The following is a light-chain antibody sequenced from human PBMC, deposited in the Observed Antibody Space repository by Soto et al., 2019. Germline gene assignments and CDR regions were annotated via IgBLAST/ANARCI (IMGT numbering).Light chain of an antibody. V-gene: IGKV3-15*01. CDR2: GAS. Sequence: EIVMTQSPATLSVSPGERATLSCRASQSVSSNLAWYQQKPGQAPRLLIYGASTRATGIPARFSGSVSGTEFTLTISRLQSEDFAVYYCQQYNNWPLMYTFGQGTKLEIK. J-gene: IGKJ2*01. CDR3: QQYNNWPLMYT. CDR1: QSVSSN.